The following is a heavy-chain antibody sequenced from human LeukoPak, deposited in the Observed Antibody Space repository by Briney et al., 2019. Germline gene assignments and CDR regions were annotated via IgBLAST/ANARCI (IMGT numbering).Heavy chain of an antibody. D-gene: IGHD5-12*01. CDR2: IIPIFGTA. CDR1: GGTFSSYA. Sequence: GASVKVSCKASGGTFSSYAISWVRQAPGQGLEWMGGIIPIFGTANYAQKFQGRVTIAADESTSTAYMELSSLRSEDTAVYYCAKYSGYGGYYYMDVWGKGTTVTISS. V-gene: IGHV1-69*13. J-gene: IGHJ6*03. CDR3: AKYSGYGGYYYMDV.